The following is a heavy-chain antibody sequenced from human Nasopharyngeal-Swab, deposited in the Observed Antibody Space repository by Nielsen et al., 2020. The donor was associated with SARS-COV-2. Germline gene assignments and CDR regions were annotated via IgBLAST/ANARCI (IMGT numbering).Heavy chain of an antibody. V-gene: IGHV4-34*03. J-gene: IGHJ6*02. D-gene: IGHD6-13*01. CDR1: GGSISDYS. CDR2: ITHTGST. Sequence: SEALSLTCAVFGGSISDYSWNWIRQPPGKGLEWIGEITHTGSTNYNPSLKSRVTISVDTSKNQFSLKLSSVTAADTAVYYCTYSSSWYFYGMDVWGQGTTVTVSS. CDR3: TYSSSWYFYGMDV.